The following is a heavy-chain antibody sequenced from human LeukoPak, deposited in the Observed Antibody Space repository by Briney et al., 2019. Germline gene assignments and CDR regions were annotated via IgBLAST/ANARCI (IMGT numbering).Heavy chain of an antibody. CDR2: IWYDGSKK. CDR3: ARDDDRDGYKIDY. V-gene: IGHV3-33*08. CDR1: GFTFSSYS. J-gene: IGHJ4*02. Sequence: GGSLRLSCAASGFTFSSYSTNWVRQAPGKGLEWLAVIWYDGSKKYYADSVKGRFTISRDNSKNTLYLQMNSLRAEDTAVYYCARDDDRDGYKIDYWGQGTLVTVSS. D-gene: IGHD5-24*01.